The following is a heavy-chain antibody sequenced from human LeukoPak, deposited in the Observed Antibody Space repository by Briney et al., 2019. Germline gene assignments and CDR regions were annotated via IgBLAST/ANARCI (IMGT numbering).Heavy chain of an antibody. Sequence: EASVKVSCKASGYTFTSYGISWVRQAPGQGLEWMGWISAYNGNTNYAQELQGRVTMTTDTSTSTAYMEVRSLRSDDTAVYYCARRCGGDCYAFDNWGQGTLVTVSS. J-gene: IGHJ4*02. V-gene: IGHV1-18*01. D-gene: IGHD2-21*02. CDR3: ARRCGGDCYAFDN. CDR2: ISAYNGNT. CDR1: GYTFTSYG.